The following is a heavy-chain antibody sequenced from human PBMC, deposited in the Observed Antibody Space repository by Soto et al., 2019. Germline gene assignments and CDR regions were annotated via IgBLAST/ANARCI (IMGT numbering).Heavy chain of an antibody. J-gene: IGHJ2*01. D-gene: IGHD6-13*01. Sequence: EVQLLESGGGLVQPGGSLRLSCAASGFTFSSYAMSWVRQAPGKGLEWVSTISGSASSTYYADSVKGRFTISRDNSKNTLYLQMNSLRAEDTAVYYFAKEAAAGNWHFDLWGRGTLVTVSS. CDR3: AKEAAAGNWHFDL. CDR1: GFTFSSYA. CDR2: ISGSASST. V-gene: IGHV3-23*01.